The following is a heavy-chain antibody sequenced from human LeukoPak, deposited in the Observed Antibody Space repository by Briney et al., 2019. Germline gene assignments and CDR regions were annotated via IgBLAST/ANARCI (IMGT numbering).Heavy chain of an antibody. Sequence: GGSLRLSCAASGFTFSSNYMSWVRQAPGKGLEWVSVIYSGGSTYYADSVKGRLTISRDNSKNTLYLQMNSLRAEDTAVYYCARSIVPLGYFDYWGQGTLVTVSS. V-gene: IGHV3-66*02. D-gene: IGHD2-2*01. CDR2: IYSGGST. CDR1: GFTFSSNY. J-gene: IGHJ4*02. CDR3: ARSIVPLGYFDY.